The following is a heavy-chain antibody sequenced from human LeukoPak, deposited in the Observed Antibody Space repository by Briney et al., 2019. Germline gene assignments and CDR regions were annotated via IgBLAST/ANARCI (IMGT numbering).Heavy chain of an antibody. D-gene: IGHD1-26*01. J-gene: IGHJ4*02. CDR2: INPNSGGT. Sequence: ASVKVSCKASGYTFTGYYMHWVRQAPGQGLEWMGWINPNSGGTNYAQKFQDRVTMTRDTSISTGYLELSGVRSDDTAVYYCARDLSGAYYVFDYWGQGTLVTVSS. V-gene: IGHV1-2*02. CDR1: GYTFTGYY. CDR3: ARDLSGAYYVFDY.